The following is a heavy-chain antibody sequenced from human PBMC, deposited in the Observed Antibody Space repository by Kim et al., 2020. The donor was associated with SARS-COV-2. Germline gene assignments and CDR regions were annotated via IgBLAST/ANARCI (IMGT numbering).Heavy chain of an antibody. D-gene: IGHD4-17*01. Sequence: GTANYAQKFQGRVTITADESTSTAYMELSSLRSEDTAVYYCARYGEGLDSWGQGTLVTVSS. V-gene: IGHV1-69*01. J-gene: IGHJ4*02. CDR3: ARYGEGLDS. CDR2: GTA.